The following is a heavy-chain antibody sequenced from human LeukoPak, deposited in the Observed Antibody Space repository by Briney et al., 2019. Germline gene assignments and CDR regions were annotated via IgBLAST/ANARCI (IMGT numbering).Heavy chain of an antibody. D-gene: IGHD6-13*01. CDR3: ARARIAAAGNNYYYGMDV. J-gene: IGHJ6*02. V-gene: IGHV4-59*01. CDR2: IYYSGST. CDR1: GGSISSYY. Sequence: PSETLSLTCTVSGGSISSYYWSWIRQPPAKGLEWIGYIYYSGSTNYNPSLKSRVIISVDTSKNQFSLKLSSVTAADTAVYYCARARIAAAGNNYYYGMDVWGQGTTVTVSS.